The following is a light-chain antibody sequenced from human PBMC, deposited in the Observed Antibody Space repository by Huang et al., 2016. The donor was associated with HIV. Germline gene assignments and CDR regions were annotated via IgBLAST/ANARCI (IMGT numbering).Light chain of an antibody. J-gene: IGKJ4*01. Sequence: EIVMTQSPATLSVSPGERATLSCRASQNIINSLAWYQQNPGQAPRLLIYGSSTRAPGIPARFSGSGSGREFTLTITSLQSEDFAVNYCQQYNIWPPLTFGGGTKVEIK. V-gene: IGKV3-15*01. CDR1: QNIINS. CDR3: QQYNIWPPLT. CDR2: GSS.